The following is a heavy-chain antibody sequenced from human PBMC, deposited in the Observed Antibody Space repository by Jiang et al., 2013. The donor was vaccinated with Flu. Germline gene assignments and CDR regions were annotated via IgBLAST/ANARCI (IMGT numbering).Heavy chain of an antibody. D-gene: IGHD3-22*01. CDR2: IYPGDSDT. CDR3: ARLPYYYDSSGYYYGYYFDY. J-gene: IGHJ4*02. Sequence: VQLVESGAEVKKPGESLKISCKGSGYSFTSYWIGWVRQMPGKGLEWMGIIYPGDSDTRYSPSFQGQVTISADKSISTAYLQWSSLKASDTAMYYCARLPYYYDSSGYYYGYYFDYWAEGTLVTVSS. V-gene: IGHV5-51*01. CDR1: GYSFTSYW.